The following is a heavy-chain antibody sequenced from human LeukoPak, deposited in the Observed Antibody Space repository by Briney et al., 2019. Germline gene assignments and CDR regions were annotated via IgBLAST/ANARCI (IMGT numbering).Heavy chain of an antibody. V-gene: IGHV3-11*05. Sequence: PGRSLRLSCTASGFTFSDYYMTWIRQAPGKGLEWLSYVSTDSAYTNYAGSVKGRFTISRDNAKSSLYLQLNSLTAEDTAVYYCTREDNWYFDLWGRGTLVTVSS. CDR2: VSTDSAYT. J-gene: IGHJ2*01. CDR3: TREDNWYFDL. CDR1: GFTFSDYY.